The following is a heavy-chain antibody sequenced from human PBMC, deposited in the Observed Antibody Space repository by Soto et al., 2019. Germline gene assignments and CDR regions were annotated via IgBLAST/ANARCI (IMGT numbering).Heavy chain of an antibody. V-gene: IGHV1-69*13. D-gene: IGHD6-6*01. Sequence: SVKVSCKASGGTFSSYAISWVRHAPGQGLEWMGGIIPIFGTANYAQKFQGRVTITADESTSTAYMELSSQRSEDPAVYYCARCYSSWGGDFDYWGQGTLVTVSS. CDR1: GGTFSSYA. CDR2: IIPIFGTA. J-gene: IGHJ4*02. CDR3: ARCYSSWGGDFDY.